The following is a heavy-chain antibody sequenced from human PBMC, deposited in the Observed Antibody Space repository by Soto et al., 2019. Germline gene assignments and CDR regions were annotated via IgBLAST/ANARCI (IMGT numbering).Heavy chain of an antibody. CDR3: ARSSSFGHYYYYGMDV. Sequence: GASVKVSCKASGGTFSSYGVGWVLQAPGQGLEWMGGSIPIFGTANYSPSFQGHVTISADKSISTAYLQWSSLKASDTAMYYCARSSSFGHYYYYGMDVWGQGTTVTVSS. V-gene: IGHV1-69*06. D-gene: IGHD6-6*01. CDR2: SIPIFGTA. CDR1: GGTFSSYG. J-gene: IGHJ6*02.